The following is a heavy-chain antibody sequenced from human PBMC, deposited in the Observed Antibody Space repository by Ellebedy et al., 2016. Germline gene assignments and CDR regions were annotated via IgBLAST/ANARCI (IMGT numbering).Heavy chain of an antibody. Sequence: GGSLRLSXAASGFTFSTDGMHWVRQAPGKGLEWVAIISYDGSDKYYADSVKGRFTISRDNSKNTLYLQIDSLRAEDTAVYYCARPGYCSGRGCINWFDPWGQGTLVTVSS. CDR1: GFTFSTDG. D-gene: IGHD2-15*01. V-gene: IGHV3-30*03. CDR2: ISYDGSDK. CDR3: ARPGYCSGRGCINWFDP. J-gene: IGHJ5*02.